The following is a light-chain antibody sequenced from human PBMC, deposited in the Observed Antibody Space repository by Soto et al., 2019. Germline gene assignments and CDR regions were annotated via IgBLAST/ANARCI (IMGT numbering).Light chain of an antibody. V-gene: IGLV2-8*01. CDR1: SSDVGGYNY. Sequence: QSALTQPPSASGSPGQSVTISCTGTSSDVGGYNYVSWYQQHPGKAPKLIICEVSQRPSGVPDRFSGSKSGNTASLTVSGLQAEDEADYYCSSYAGSNYVFGTGTKVTLL. CDR2: EVS. J-gene: IGLJ1*01. CDR3: SSYAGSNYV.